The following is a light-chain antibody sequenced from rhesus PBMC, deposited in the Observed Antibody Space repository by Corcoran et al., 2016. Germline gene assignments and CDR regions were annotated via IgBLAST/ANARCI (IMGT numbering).Light chain of an antibody. V-gene: IGKV1-38*01. CDR2: DAY. CDR1: QGISRY. Sequence: DIQLTQSPSSLSASVGDRVTITCRASQGISRYLAWYQQKPGKAPKLLSHDAYNLQSGVPSRFSGRGSGTEFTLTISSLQPEDFAVYYCQQRNSYPFTFGPGTKLDIK. CDR3: QQRNSYPFT. J-gene: IGKJ3*01.